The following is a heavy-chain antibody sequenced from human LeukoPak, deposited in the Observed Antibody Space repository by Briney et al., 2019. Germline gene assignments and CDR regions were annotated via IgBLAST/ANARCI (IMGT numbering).Heavy chain of an antibody. CDR3: ARDRDYAFDY. CDR2: IDSDTYGNTI. D-gene: IGHD4-17*01. CDR1: GFTVSSIH. Sequence: GGSLRLPCAASGFTVSSIHMVWVRQAPGKGLEWISYIDSDTYGNTIYYPHTVKGRFTISRDNAKNSLYLQMDSLRDEDTAVYYCARDRDYAFDYWGQGTLVTVSS. V-gene: IGHV3-48*02. J-gene: IGHJ4*02.